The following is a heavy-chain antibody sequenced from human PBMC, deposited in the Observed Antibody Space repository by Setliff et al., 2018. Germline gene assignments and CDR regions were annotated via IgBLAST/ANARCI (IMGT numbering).Heavy chain of an antibody. V-gene: IGHV1-46*01. CDR1: GGTFSSYA. CDR2: INPSGGST. J-gene: IGHJ1*01. Sequence: ASVKVSCKASGGTFSSYAISWVRQAPGQGLEWMGIINPSGGSTSYAQKFQGRVTMTEDTSTDTAYMELSSLRSEDTAVYYCATYVGITYYYDSSGYPTHFQHWGQGTLVTVSS. D-gene: IGHD3-22*01. CDR3: ATYVGITYYYDSSGYPTHFQH.